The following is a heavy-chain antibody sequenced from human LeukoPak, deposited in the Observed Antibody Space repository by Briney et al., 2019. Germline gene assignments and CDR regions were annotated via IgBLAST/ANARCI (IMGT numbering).Heavy chain of an antibody. V-gene: IGHV4-39*07. D-gene: IGHD1-1*01. CDR1: GGSISSSSYY. J-gene: IGHJ4*02. CDR3: ARESNWEDYVNY. CDR2: IYYSGST. Sequence: SETLSLTCTVSGGSISSSSYYWGWIRQPPGKGLKWIGSIYYSGSTYYNPSLKNRVTISVDTPKNQFSLKLSSVTAADTAVYYCARESNWEDYVNYWGQGTLVTVSS.